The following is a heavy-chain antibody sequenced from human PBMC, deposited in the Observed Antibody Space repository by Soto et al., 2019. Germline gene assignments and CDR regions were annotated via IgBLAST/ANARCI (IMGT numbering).Heavy chain of an antibody. J-gene: IGHJ4*02. CDR1: GYSISSGYY. CDR2: IYHSGST. CDR3: HTTMGFDY. Sequence: SETLSLTCAVSGYSISSGYYWGWIRQPPGKGLEWIGSIYHSGSTYYNPSLKSRVTISVDTSKNQFSLKLSSVTAADTAVYYCHTTMGFDYWGQGTLVTSPQ. V-gene: IGHV4-38-2*01.